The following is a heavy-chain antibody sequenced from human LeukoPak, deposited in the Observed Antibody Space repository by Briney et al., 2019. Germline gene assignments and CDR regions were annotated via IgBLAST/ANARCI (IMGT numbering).Heavy chain of an antibody. Sequence: EASVKVSCKASGGTFSSYAISWVRQAPGQGLEWMGGIIPIFGTANYAQKCQGRVTITTDESTSTAYMELSSLRSDDTAVYYCARGSTGNHSPPHFDYWGQGTLVTVSS. J-gene: IGHJ4*02. CDR3: ARGSTGNHSPPHFDY. CDR2: IIPIFGTA. CDR1: GGTFSSYA. V-gene: IGHV1-69*05. D-gene: IGHD3-10*01.